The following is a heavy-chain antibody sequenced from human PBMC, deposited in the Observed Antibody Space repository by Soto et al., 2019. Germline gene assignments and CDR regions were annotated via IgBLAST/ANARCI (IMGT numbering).Heavy chain of an antibody. CDR3: ARVDGDYALGGTDAFDI. J-gene: IGHJ3*02. CDR1: GGSISSGGYY. D-gene: IGHD4-17*01. CDR2: IYYSGST. Sequence: QVQLQESGPGLVKPSQTLSLTCTVSGGSISSGGYYWSWIRQHPGKGLEWIGYIYYSGSTYYNPSLKGRVTISGDPSKNQFSLKLSSVTAADTAVYYCARVDGDYALGGTDAFDIWGQGTMVTVSS. V-gene: IGHV4-31*03.